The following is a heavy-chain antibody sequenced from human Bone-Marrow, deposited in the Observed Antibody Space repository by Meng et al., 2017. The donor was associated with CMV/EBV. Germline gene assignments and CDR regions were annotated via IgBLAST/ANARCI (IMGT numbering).Heavy chain of an antibody. J-gene: IGHJ4*02. CDR2: IRFDGSSK. D-gene: IGHD1-26*01. Sequence: GESLKISCTASGFTFSSSDLHWVRQAPGKGLEWVAYIRFDGSSKYHVDSVKGRFTISRDNSKNTLYLQMNSMRSEDTAVYYSAKDGKPTKEGFNSWGQGTLVTVYS. CDR1: GFTFSSSD. CDR3: AKDGKPTKEGFNS. V-gene: IGHV3-30*02.